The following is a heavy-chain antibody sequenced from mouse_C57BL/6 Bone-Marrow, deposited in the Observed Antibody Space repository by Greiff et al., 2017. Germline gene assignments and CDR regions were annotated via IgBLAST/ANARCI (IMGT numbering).Heavy chain of an antibody. CDR2: INYDGSST. Sequence: EVQRVESEGGLVQPGSSMKLSCTASGFTFSDYYMAWVRQVPEKGLEWVANINYDGSSTYYLDSLKSRFIISRDNAENILYLQMSRLTSEDTAAYYCARKYSISYLDYWGQGTTLTVSS. CDR3: ARKYSISYLDY. D-gene: IGHD5-1-1*01. CDR1: GFTFSDYY. J-gene: IGHJ2*01. V-gene: IGHV5-16*01.